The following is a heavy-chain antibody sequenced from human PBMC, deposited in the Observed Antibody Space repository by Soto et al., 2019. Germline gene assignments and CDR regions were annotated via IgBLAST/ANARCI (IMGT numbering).Heavy chain of an antibody. D-gene: IGHD2-15*01. J-gene: IGHJ4*02. V-gene: IGHV1-18*01. Sequence: ASVKVSCKASGYTFTSYGISWVRQAPGQGLEWMGWISAYNGNTNYAQKLQGRVTMTTDTSTSTAYMELRSLRSDDTAVYYCARYNPDIVVVAFDYWGQGTLVTVSS. CDR1: GYTFTSYG. CDR3: ARYNPDIVVVAFDY. CDR2: ISAYNGNT.